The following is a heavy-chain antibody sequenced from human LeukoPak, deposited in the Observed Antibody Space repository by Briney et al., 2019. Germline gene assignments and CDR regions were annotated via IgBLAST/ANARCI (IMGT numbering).Heavy chain of an antibody. CDR1: GFTFSSYA. Sequence: GGSLRLSCAASGFTFSSYAMSWVRQAPGKGLEWVSAISGSGGSTYYADSVKGRFTISRDNSKNTLYLQMNSLRAEDTAVYYCAKDAITMVRGVNNYYYYGMDVWGQGTTVTASS. D-gene: IGHD3-10*01. CDR2: ISGSGGST. CDR3: AKDAITMVRGVNNYYYYGMDV. V-gene: IGHV3-23*01. J-gene: IGHJ6*01.